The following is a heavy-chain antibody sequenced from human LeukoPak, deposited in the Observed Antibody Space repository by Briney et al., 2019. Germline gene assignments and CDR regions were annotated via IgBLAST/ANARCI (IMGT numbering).Heavy chain of an antibody. CDR1: GFTFDDYA. V-gene: IGHV3-43*02. CDR3: AKDVGGSDDAFDI. Sequence: PGGSLRLSCAASGFTFDDYAMQRVRQAPGKGLEWVSVISGDCGSPYYADSLKGRFTISRDNSKNSLYLQMNSLRTEDTALYYCAKDVGGSDDAFDIWGQGTMVTVSS. J-gene: IGHJ3*02. CDR2: ISGDCGSP. D-gene: IGHD1-26*01.